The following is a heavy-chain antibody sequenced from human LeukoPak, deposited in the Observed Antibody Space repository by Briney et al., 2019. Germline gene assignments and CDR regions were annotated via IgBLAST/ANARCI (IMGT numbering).Heavy chain of an antibody. Sequence: SETLSLTCTVSGGSITSTSYYWAWIRQPPGNAPEWIGSIYHSGSTHYSASLKSRVTISVDTSKDQFSLKLSSVTAADTAVYYCARGKIDYYGSGSYYFYYYYYYMDVWGKGTTVTVSS. CDR3: ARGKIDYYGSGSYYFYYYYYYMDV. CDR1: GGSITSTSYY. CDR2: IYHSGST. J-gene: IGHJ6*03. D-gene: IGHD3-10*01. V-gene: IGHV4-39*07.